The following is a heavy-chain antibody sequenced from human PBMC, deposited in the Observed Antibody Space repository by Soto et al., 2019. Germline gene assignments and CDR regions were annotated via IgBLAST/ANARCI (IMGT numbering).Heavy chain of an antibody. CDR3: ARGSSYYDSGGYYPFDS. V-gene: IGHV1-69*06. CDR2: IIPVFATT. J-gene: IGHJ4*02. CDR1: GGTLPNYA. D-gene: IGHD3-22*01. Sequence: QVQLVQSGAEVKKPGSSVKVSCKASGGTLPNYAISWVRQAPGQGLEWLGGIIPVFATTNYAQKFQGRVTITAAKSTSTAYMELSSLRSDDTAVYYCARGSSYYDSGGYYPFDSWGQGTLVTVSS.